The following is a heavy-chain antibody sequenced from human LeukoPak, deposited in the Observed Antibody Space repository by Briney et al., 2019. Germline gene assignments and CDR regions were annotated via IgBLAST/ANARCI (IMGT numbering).Heavy chain of an antibody. D-gene: IGHD1-26*01. CDR2: IRSKANSYAT. CDR1: GYTLTELS. V-gene: IGHV3-73*01. Sequence: ASVKVSCKVSGYTLTELSMHWVRQASGKGLEWVGRIRSKANSYATAYAASVKGRFTISRDDSKNTAYLQMNSLKTEDTAVYYCTRPGVVGATPYYYYYYGMDVWGQGTTVVVSS. CDR3: TRPGVVGATPYYYYYYGMDV. J-gene: IGHJ6*02.